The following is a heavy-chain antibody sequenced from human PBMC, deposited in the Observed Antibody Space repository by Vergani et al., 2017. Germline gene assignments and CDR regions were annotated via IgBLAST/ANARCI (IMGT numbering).Heavy chain of an antibody. CDR3: AKEGGGYCSGGTCYPEY. CDR1: GGKFSNYA. CDR2: IIPMFGTA. J-gene: IGHJ4*02. Sequence: QVQLVQSGAEVKKPGSSVKVSCRASGGKFSNYAINWVRQAPGQGLEWMGGIIPMFGTANYAQKFQDKITITADESTSTVYMELSSLKSEDTAVYYCAKEGGGYCSGGTCYPEYWGQGTLVIVSS. D-gene: IGHD2-15*01. V-gene: IGHV1-69*12.